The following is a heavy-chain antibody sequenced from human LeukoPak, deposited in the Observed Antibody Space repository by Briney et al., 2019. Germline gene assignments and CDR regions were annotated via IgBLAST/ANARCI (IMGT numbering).Heavy chain of an antibody. CDR3: GRDDCITMVRGVIPDY. J-gene: IGHJ4*02. Sequence: DSVKVSCKASGYTFTSYGISWVRQAPGQGLEWMGWISAYNGHTNYAQKLQGRVTMTTDTSTSTAYMELRSLRFDDTALYYCGRDDCITMVRGVIPDYWGQGTLVTVSS. CDR1: GYTFTSYG. CDR2: ISAYNGHT. D-gene: IGHD3-10*01. V-gene: IGHV1-18*01.